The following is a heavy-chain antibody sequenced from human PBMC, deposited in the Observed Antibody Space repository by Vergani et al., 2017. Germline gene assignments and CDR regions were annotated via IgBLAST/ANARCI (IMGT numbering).Heavy chain of an antibody. Sequence: EVQLVQSGAEVKKPGESLKISCKGSGYSFTSYWIGWVRQMPGKGLEWMGIIYPGDSDTRYSPSFQGQVTISAVKSISTAYLQWSSLKASDTAMYYCARWGSYYGSGSYYNFDYWGQGTLVTVSS. J-gene: IGHJ4*02. CDR2: IYPGDSDT. CDR3: ARWGSYYGSGSYYNFDY. D-gene: IGHD3-10*01. V-gene: IGHV5-51*03. CDR1: GYSFTSYW.